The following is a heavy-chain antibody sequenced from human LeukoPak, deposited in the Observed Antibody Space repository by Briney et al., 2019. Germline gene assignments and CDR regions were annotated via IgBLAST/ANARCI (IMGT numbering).Heavy chain of an antibody. J-gene: IGHJ4*02. Sequence: GGSLRLSCAASGFTFSSYGMHWVRQAPGKGLEWVAVIWYDGSNKYYADSVKGRFTISRDNSKNTLYLQMNSLRAEDTAVYYCASEGYSYGYDYWGQGTLVTVSS. CDR3: ASEGYSYGYDY. CDR2: IWYDGSNK. V-gene: IGHV3-33*01. CDR1: GFTFSSYG. D-gene: IGHD5-18*01.